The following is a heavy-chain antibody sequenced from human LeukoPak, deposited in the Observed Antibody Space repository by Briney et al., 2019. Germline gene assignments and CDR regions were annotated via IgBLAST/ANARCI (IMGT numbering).Heavy chain of an antibody. V-gene: IGHV3-23*01. Sequence: GGTLRLSCVASGFTFRSYGMSWVRQAPGKGLEWVSGISGSGGSTYYADSVKGRFTISRDNSKNTLYLQMNSLRAEDTAAYYRAKGRGAFDNWGQGTLVTVSS. CDR2: ISGSGGST. D-gene: IGHD4/OR15-4a*01. J-gene: IGHJ4*02. CDR1: GFTFRSYG. CDR3: AKGRGAFDN.